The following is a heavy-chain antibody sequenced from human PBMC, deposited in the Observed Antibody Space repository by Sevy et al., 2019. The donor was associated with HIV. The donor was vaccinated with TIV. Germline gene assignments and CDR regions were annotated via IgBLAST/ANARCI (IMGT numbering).Heavy chain of an antibody. CDR2: MWFDGSNK. CDR1: GFPFTNHG. CDR3: ARDREFYDHGEYGPTSAPDL. J-gene: IGHJ5*02. D-gene: IGHD4-17*01. V-gene: IGHV3-33*08. Sequence: GGSQRLSCEASGFPFTNHGVHWVRQAPGKGLAWVALMWFDGSNKYYADSVKGRFTVSRDDSKNTLYLQMNSLRADDTAIYYCARDREFYDHGEYGPTSAPDLWGQGTLVTVSS.